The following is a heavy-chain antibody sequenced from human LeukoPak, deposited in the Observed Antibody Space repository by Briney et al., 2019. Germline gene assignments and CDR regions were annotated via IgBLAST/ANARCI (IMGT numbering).Heavy chain of an antibody. CDR2: TYYRSKWYN. J-gene: IGHJ6*02. Sequence: SQTLSLTCAISGDSVSSNSAAWNWIRQSPSRGLEWLGRTYYRSKWYNDYAVSVKSRITINPDTSKNQFSLQLNSVTPEDTAVYYCARGRGTTVNLNYYYYGMDVWGQGTTVTVSS. V-gene: IGHV6-1*01. CDR1: GDSVSSNSAA. D-gene: IGHD4-17*01. CDR3: ARGRGTTVNLNYYYYGMDV.